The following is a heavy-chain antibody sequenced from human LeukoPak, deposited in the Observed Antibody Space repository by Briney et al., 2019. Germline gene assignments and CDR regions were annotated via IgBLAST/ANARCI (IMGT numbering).Heavy chain of an antibody. D-gene: IGHD3-22*01. CDR1: GFTFSSYW. Sequence: PGGSLRLSCAASGFTFSSYWMSWVRQAPGKGLEWVANIKQDGSEKYYVDSVKGRFTISRDNAKNSLYPQMNSLRAEDTAVYYCARDLTYYYDSSGYYLDYWGQGTLVTVSS. J-gene: IGHJ4*02. CDR3: ARDLTYYYDSSGYYLDY. CDR2: IKQDGSEK. V-gene: IGHV3-7*01.